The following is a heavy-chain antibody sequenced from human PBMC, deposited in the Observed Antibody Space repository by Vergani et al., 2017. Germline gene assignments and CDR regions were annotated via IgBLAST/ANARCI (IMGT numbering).Heavy chain of an antibody. J-gene: IGHJ4*02. Sequence: EVQLLQSGGGVIQPGGSVRLSCAASGFTFSACPMTWVRQAPGKGLEWVSAISARYPSTYYADSVKGRFTISRDNSKNMLYLQMNSLRAEDTAVYYCASNPRLGGDVVDSWGQGTLVTVSS. V-gene: IGHV3-23*01. CDR1: GFTFSACP. D-gene: IGHD3-16*01. CDR3: ASNPRLGGDVVDS. CDR2: ISARYPST.